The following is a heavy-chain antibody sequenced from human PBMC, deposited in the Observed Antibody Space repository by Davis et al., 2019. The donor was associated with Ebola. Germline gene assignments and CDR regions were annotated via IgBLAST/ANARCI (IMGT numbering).Heavy chain of an antibody. J-gene: IGHJ4*02. V-gene: IGHV1-69*13. D-gene: IGHD2-2*01. CDR2: IIPLFATA. Sequence: SVKVSCKASGGTFNNYAISWVRQAPGQGLEWMGGIIPLFATANYAQKFQGRVTIIADESTSTAYMELSNLRSEDTAVYYCARAWDIVEVPAAPMVYWGQGTLVTVSS. CDR1: GGTFNNYA. CDR3: ARAWDIVEVPAAPMVY.